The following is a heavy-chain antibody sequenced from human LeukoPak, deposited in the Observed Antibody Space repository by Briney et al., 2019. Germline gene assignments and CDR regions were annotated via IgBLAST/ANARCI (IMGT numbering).Heavy chain of an antibody. D-gene: IGHD3-9*01. CDR3: AIVSRYFDWSPYYYYYMDV. V-gene: IGHV1-2*02. Sequence: ASVKVSCKASGYTFTGYYMHWVRQAPGQGLEWMGWINPNSGGTNYAQKFQGRVTMTRDTSISTAYMELSRLRSDDTAVYYCAIVSRYFDWSPYYYYYMDVWGKGTTVTISS. CDR2: INPNSGGT. J-gene: IGHJ6*03. CDR1: GYTFTGYY.